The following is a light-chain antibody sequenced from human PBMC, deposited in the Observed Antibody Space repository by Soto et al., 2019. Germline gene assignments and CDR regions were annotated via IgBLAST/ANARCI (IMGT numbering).Light chain of an antibody. J-gene: IGKJ1*01. CDR2: GAS. Sequence: EIVLTQSPGTLSWSSGARATLSCRASQSVSSSYLAWYQQKPGQAPRHLIYGASSRATGIPDRFSGSGSGTDFTLTISRLEPEDFAVYYCQQYGSSPQTFGQGTKVEIK. CDR1: QSVSSSY. V-gene: IGKV3-20*01. CDR3: QQYGSSPQT.